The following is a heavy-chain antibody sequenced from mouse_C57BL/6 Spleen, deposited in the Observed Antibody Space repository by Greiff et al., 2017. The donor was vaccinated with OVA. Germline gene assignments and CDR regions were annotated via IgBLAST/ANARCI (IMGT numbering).Heavy chain of an antibody. J-gene: IGHJ4*01. CDR3: TREDYGAMEAMDY. CDR1: GYTFTSYW. D-gene: IGHD2-4*01. V-gene: IGHV1-5*01. CDR2: IYPGNSDT. Sequence: VQLQQSGTVLARPGASVKMSCKTSGYTFTSYWMHWVKQRPGQGLEWIGAIYPGNSDTSYNQKFKGKAKLTAVTSASTAYMELSSLTNEDSAVYYCTREDYGAMEAMDYWGQGTSVTVSS.